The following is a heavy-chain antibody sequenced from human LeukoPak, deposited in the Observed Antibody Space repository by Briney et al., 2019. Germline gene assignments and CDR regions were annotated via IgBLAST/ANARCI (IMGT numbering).Heavy chain of an antibody. CDR2: ISWNSDSI. Sequence: GGCLRLSCAASGFNFDEYAMHWVRQGPGKGLEWVSGISWNSDSIGYADSVKGRFTISRDNAKNFLYLQMSSLSSEDTALYFCAKDIKGNPGWYFDLWGRGTVVTVSS. CDR1: GFNFDEYA. V-gene: IGHV3-9*01. D-gene: IGHD1-14*01. CDR3: AKDIKGNPGWYFDL. J-gene: IGHJ2*01.